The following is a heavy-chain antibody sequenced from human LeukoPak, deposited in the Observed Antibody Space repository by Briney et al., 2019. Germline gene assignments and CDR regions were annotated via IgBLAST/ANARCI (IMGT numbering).Heavy chain of an antibody. Sequence: GGSLRLSCAASGFTFSNYGMHCVRQAPGKGLEWVAGIPEDGINKYYADSVKGRFTISRDNSKNTLYLQMNNLRAEDTAVYYCAKDLSITKVRGVIRYYYGMDVWGQGTTVTVSS. CDR3: AKDLSITKVRGVIRYYYGMDV. D-gene: IGHD3-10*01. CDR1: GFTFSNYG. V-gene: IGHV3-30*18. J-gene: IGHJ6*02. CDR2: IPEDGINK.